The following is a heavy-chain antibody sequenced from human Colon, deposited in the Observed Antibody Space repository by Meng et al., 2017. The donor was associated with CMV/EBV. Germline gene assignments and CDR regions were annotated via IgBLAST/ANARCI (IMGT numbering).Heavy chain of an antibody. CDR1: GYTFTGYY. V-gene: IGHV1-2*02. J-gene: IGHJ4*02. Sequence: ASVKVSCKASGYTFTGYYMHWVRQAPGQGLEWMGWINPNSGGTNYAQKFQGRVTMTRDTSISTAYMELSRLRSDDTAVYYCARALTEPYYDILTGYYRGSGNFDYWGQGTLVTVSS. CDR2: INPNSGGT. CDR3: ARALTEPYYDILTGYYRGSGNFDY. D-gene: IGHD3-9*01.